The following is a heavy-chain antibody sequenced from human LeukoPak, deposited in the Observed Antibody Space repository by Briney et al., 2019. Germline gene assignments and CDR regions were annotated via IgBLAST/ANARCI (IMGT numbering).Heavy chain of an antibody. J-gene: IGHJ5*02. CDR3: ARDAGLRESWFDP. D-gene: IGHD3-16*01. Sequence: ASVKVSCKASGYTFTSYYMHWVRQAPGQGLEWMGRISPNSGGTNYAQKFQGRVTMTRDTSISTAYMELSRLRSDDTAVYYCARDAGLRESWFDPWGQGTLVTVSS. V-gene: IGHV1-2*06. CDR2: ISPNSGGT. CDR1: GYTFTSYY.